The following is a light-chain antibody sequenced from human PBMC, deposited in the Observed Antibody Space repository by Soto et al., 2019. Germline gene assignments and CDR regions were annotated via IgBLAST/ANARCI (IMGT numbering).Light chain of an antibody. CDR1: SSGIGTYNY. CDR2: EVN. Sequence: QSVLTQPASVSGSPGQSITISCSETSSGIGTYNYVSWYQLHPGKVPKLIIYEVNNRPSGISPRFSGSKSGKTASLTISGLQAEDEADYYCSSYTSSSTLVFGGGTKVTVL. V-gene: IGLV2-14*01. J-gene: IGLJ2*01. CDR3: SSYTSSSTLV.